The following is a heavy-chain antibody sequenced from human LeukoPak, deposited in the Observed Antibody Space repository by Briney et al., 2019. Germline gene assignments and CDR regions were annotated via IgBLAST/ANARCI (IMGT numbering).Heavy chain of an antibody. J-gene: IGHJ5*02. CDR2: IYYTGSN. CDR1: GVSISTFY. V-gene: IGHV4-59*08. CDR3: ATNAAVATSRSWFDP. D-gene: IGHD6-25*01. Sequence: SETLSLTCTVSGVSISTFYWSWIRQPPGKGPGWIGYIYYTGSNTYNPSLKSRVTMSVDTSKNQCSLQLSSVTAADTAVYYCATNAAVATSRSWFDPWGQGTLVTVSS.